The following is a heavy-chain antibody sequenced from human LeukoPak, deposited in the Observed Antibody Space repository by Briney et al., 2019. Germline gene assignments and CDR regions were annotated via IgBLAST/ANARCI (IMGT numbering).Heavy chain of an antibody. J-gene: IGHJ4*02. V-gene: IGHV1-46*01. Sequence: ASVKVACKASGYTFTNNYMHWVRQAPGQGLEWMGIINPSGGSTRYAQKFQGRVTVTRDTSTSTVYMELSSLRSEDTAVYYCARVNRKLLREISIDYWGQGTLVTVSS. CDR2: INPSGGST. CDR1: GYTFTNNY. D-gene: IGHD1-26*01. CDR3: ARVNRKLLREISIDY.